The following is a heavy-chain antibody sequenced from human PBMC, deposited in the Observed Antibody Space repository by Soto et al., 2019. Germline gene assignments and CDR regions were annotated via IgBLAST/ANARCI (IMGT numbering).Heavy chain of an antibody. CDR3: ARDRDSSYFPPPYYFDS. J-gene: IGHJ4*02. D-gene: IGHD4-4*01. V-gene: IGHV3-30*04. CDR1: AFTFSSYT. Sequence: QVQLVESGGGVVQPGRSVRLSCAASAFTFSSYTMHWVRQAPGKGLEWVATISPDGSKPNYADSVRGRFTISRDNSKSTLFLQMDSLRTEDTAVYSCARDRDSSYFPPPYYFDSWGQGTLVTVSS. CDR2: ISPDGSKP.